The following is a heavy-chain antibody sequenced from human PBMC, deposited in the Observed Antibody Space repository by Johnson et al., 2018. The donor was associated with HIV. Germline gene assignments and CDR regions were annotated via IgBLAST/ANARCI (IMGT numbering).Heavy chain of an antibody. J-gene: IGHJ3*02. CDR1: GFTVINNY. D-gene: IGHD3-10*01. CDR2: INSDGSKT. V-gene: IGHV3-66*02. CDR3: ARDSGVPGNDAFDI. Sequence: VQLVESGGGLVQPGGSLRLSCAVSGFTVINNYMTWVRQAPGKGLVWVSRINSDGSKTYYADSVRGLTISRDNSKNTLYLQLSSLRSEDTAVYYCARDSGVPGNDAFDIWGQGTMVTVSS.